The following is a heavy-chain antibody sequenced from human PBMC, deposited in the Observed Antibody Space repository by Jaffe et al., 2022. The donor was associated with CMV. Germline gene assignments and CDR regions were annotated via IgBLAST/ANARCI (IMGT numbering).Heavy chain of an antibody. D-gene: IGHD4-4*01. V-gene: IGHV4-59*08. J-gene: IGHJ6*03. CDR1: GGSISSYY. CDR2: IYYSGST. Sequence: QVQLQESGPGLVKPSETLSLTCTVSGGSISSYYWSWIRQPPGKGLEWIGYIYYSGSTNYNPSLKSRVTISVDTSKNQFSLKLSSVTAADTAVYYCARQYSNYSGYYYYYYMDVWGKGTTVTVSS. CDR3: ARQYSNYSGYYYYYYMDV.